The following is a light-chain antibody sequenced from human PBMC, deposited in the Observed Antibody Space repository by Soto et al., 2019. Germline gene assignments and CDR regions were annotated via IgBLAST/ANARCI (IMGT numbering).Light chain of an antibody. CDR1: QSLVYSDGNTY. J-gene: IGKJ4*01. Sequence: DVVMTQSPLSLPVSLGQPASISCGASQSLVYSDGNTYLSSFQQRPGQSPRRLIYKVSDRGSGVPDRFSGSGSGTDFTLKVSRVEAADVEHWPPLTFGGGTKVEIK. CDR2: KVS. CDR3: LT. V-gene: IGKV2-30*01.